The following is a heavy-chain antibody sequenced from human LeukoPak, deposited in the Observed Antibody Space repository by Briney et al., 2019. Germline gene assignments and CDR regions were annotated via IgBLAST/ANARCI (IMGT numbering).Heavy chain of an antibody. V-gene: IGHV3-23*01. J-gene: IGHJ4*02. Sequence: QPGGSLRLSCAASGFTFSSYAMSWVRQAPGKGLEWVSAISGSGGSTYYADSVKGRFTISRDNSKNTLYLQMNSLRAEDTAVYYCAKDLVSTPYDYVWGGPYYFDYWGQGTLVTVSS. D-gene: IGHD3-16*01. CDR2: ISGSGGST. CDR3: AKDLVSTPYDYVWGGPYYFDY. CDR1: GFTFSSYA.